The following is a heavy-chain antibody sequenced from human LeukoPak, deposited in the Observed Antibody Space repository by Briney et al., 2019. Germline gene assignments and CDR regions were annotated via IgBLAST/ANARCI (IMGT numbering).Heavy chain of an antibody. Sequence: GESLKISCKGSGYSFTSYWIGWVRQMPGKGLEWMGIIYPGDSDTRYSPSFQGQVTISADKSISTAYLQWSSLKASDTAMYYCARFGVDFVGRPQLPQSWGQGTLVTVSS. V-gene: IGHV5-51*01. CDR1: GYSFTSYW. J-gene: IGHJ4*02. CDR3: ARFGVDFVGRPQLPQS. CDR2: IYPGDSDT. D-gene: IGHD2-2*03.